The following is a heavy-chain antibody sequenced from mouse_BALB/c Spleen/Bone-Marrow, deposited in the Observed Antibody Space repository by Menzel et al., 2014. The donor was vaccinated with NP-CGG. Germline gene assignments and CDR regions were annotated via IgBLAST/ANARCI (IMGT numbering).Heavy chain of an antibody. Sequence: QVQLQQSGAELVKPGASVKLSCKTSGYTFTSYWIQWVKQRPGQGLGWIGEIFPGTGTTYYNEKFKDKATLTIDTSASTAYMQLGSLTSEDSAVYFCARKGISTVIATAYYFDYWGQGSTLAVSS. J-gene: IGHJ2*01. V-gene: IGHV1S132*01. CDR2: IFPGTGTT. D-gene: IGHD2-4*01. CDR3: ARKGISTVIATAYYFDY. CDR1: GYTFTSYW.